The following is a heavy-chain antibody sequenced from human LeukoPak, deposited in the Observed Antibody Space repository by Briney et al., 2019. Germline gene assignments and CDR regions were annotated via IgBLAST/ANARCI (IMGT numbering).Heavy chain of an antibody. V-gene: IGHV3-7*01. CDR3: AREQAVFSIEAAGYCYYGMDV. CDR1: GFTFSSYW. Sequence: GGSLRLSCAASGFTFSSYWMSWVRQAPGKGLEWVANIKQDGSEKDYEESVKGRFTISRDNAKNSLYLQMNSLRAADTAVYYCAREQAVFSIEAAGYCYYGMDVWGQGTTVTVSS. D-gene: IGHD3-3*02. J-gene: IGHJ6*02. CDR2: IKQDGSEK.